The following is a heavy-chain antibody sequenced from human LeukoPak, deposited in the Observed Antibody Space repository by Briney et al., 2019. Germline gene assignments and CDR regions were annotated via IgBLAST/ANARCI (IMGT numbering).Heavy chain of an antibody. CDR1: GFTFSSYW. J-gene: IGHJ4*02. V-gene: IGHV3-23*01. D-gene: IGHD6-13*01. Sequence: GGSLRLSCAASGFTFSSYWMSWVRQAPGKGLEWVSAISGSGGSTYYADSVKGRFTISRDNSKNTQYLQMNSLRAEDTAVYYCAKDPSWSGYFDYWGQGTLVTVSS. CDR3: AKDPSWSGYFDY. CDR2: ISGSGGST.